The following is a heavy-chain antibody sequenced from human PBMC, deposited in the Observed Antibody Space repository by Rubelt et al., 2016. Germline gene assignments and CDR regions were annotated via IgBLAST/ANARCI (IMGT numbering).Heavy chain of an antibody. CDR1: GGSFSGYY. CDR3: ARQDSWYYFDH. Sequence: QVQLQQWGAGLLKPSETLSLTCAVYGGSFSGYYWSWIRQPPGKGLEWIGYIYYSGSTSYNPSLKSRVTISEDTSKNQFSLRVSSVTAADTAVYYWARQDSWYYFDHWGQGTLVTVSS. V-gene: IGHV4-34*11. J-gene: IGHJ4*02. D-gene: IGHD4-11*01. CDR2: IYYSGST.